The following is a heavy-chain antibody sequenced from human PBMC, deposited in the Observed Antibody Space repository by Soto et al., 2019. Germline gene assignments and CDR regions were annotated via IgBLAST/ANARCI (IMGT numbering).Heavy chain of an antibody. Sequence: PSETLSRTCSVAGGSIRRSSYFWTWIRQPPGKGLEYIGSIYYSGRTHHNPSLESRVTISVDTSRNQFSLKLASLTAADTAVYYCARSPRSDELSLFDFWGQGTLVTVSS. J-gene: IGHJ5*01. V-gene: IGHV4-39*01. CDR2: IYYSGRT. CDR1: GGSIRRSSYF. CDR3: ARSPRSDELSLFDF. D-gene: IGHD3-16*02.